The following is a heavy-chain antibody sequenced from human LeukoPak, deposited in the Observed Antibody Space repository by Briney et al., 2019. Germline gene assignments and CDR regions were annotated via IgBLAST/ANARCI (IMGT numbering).Heavy chain of an antibody. CDR3: ASPKAETYYYDSSGKFDY. Sequence: SVKVSCKASGGTFSSYAISWVRQAPGQGLEWTGGIIPIFGTANYAQKFQGRVTITADESTSTAYMELSSLRSEDTAVYYCASPKAETYYYDSSGKFDYWGQGTLVTVSS. V-gene: IGHV1-69*13. CDR2: IIPIFGTA. D-gene: IGHD3-22*01. CDR1: GGTFSSYA. J-gene: IGHJ4*02.